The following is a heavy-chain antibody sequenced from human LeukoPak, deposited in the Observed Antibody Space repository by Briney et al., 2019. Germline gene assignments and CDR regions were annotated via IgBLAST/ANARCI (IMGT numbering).Heavy chain of an antibody. CDR1: GFTFSSYA. J-gene: IGHJ4*02. V-gene: IGHV3-64D*06. CDR3: TRDFDFSSAI. Sequence: GGSLRLSCSASGFTFSSYAMHWVRQAPGKGLEYVSAISSNGGSTYYADSVKGRFTISRDNSKNTLYLQMSGLRAEDTAVYYCTRDFDFSSAIWGQGTLVTVSS. D-gene: IGHD3-3*01. CDR2: ISSNGGST.